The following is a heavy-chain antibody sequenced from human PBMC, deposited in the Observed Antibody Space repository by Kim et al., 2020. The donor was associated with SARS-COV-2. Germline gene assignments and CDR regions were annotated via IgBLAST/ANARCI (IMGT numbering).Heavy chain of an antibody. J-gene: IGHJ5*02. CDR1: GGSISSSSYY. D-gene: IGHD2-2*01. CDR2: IYYSGST. Sequence: SETLSLTCTVSGGSISSSSYYWGWIRQPPGKGLEWIGSIYYSGSTYYNPSLKSRVTISVDTSKNQFSLKLSSVTAADTAVYYCARHIVVVPAVHTSWFDP. V-gene: IGHV4-39*01. CDR3: ARHIVVVPAVHTSWFDP.